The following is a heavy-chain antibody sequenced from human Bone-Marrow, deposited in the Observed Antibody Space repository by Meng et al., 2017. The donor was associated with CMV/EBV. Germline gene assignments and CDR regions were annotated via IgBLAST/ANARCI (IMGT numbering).Heavy chain of an antibody. J-gene: IGHJ4*02. CDR1: GFTFSSYW. D-gene: IGHD6-13*01. CDR2: IKQDGSEK. CDR3: ARDGGSILYSSSWFDY. Sequence: GESLKISCAASGFTFSSYWMSWVRQAPGKGLEWVANIKQDGSEKYYVDSVKGRFTISRDNAKNSLYLQMNSLRAEDTAVYYCARDGGSILYSSSWFDYWGQGTLVTVSS. V-gene: IGHV3-7*01.